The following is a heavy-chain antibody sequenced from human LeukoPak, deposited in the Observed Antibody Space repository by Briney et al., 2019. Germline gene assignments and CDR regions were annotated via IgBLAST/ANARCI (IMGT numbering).Heavy chain of an antibody. J-gene: IGHJ4*02. CDR1: GFTFSSYG. Sequence: GGSLRLSCAASGFTFSSYGMHWVRQAPGKGLEWVANIKQDGSEKYYVDSVKGRFTISRDNAKNSLYLQMNSLRAEDTAVYYCARHETRGLYAFDYWGQGTLVTVSS. D-gene: IGHD2-8*01. V-gene: IGHV3-7*04. CDR2: IKQDGSEK. CDR3: ARHETRGLYAFDY.